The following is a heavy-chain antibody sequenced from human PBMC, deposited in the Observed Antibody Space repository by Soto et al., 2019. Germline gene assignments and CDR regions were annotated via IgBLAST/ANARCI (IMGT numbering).Heavy chain of an antibody. J-gene: IGHJ4*02. CDR2: IISTSDYM. CDR1: GFPFDSTT. CDR3: ARDLYQYDPYFDH. Sequence: EVHLVGSGGGLVKPGGSLRLSCAASGFPFDSTTMSWVRQAPGKGLEWVSSIISTSDYMAYADSVKGRFTISRDNAKNSLFLQMDSLRADDTAVYYCARDLYQYDPYFDHWGQGTLVTVSS. V-gene: IGHV3-21*01. D-gene: IGHD3-16*01.